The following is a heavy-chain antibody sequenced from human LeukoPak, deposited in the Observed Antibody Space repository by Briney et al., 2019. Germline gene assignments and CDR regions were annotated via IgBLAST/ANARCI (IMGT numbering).Heavy chain of an antibody. Sequence: GSLRLSCAASGFTFSSYGMHWVRQAPGKGLEWVAVISYDGSNKYYADSVKGRFTISRDNSKNTLYLQMNSLRAEDTAVYYCANYTYWGQGTLVTVSS. D-gene: IGHD3-16*01. J-gene: IGHJ4*02. CDR1: GFTFSSYG. V-gene: IGHV3-30*18. CDR3: ANYTY. CDR2: ISYDGSNK.